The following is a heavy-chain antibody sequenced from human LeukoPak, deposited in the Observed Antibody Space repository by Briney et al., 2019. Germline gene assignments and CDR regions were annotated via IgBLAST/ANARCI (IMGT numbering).Heavy chain of an antibody. CDR3: ARGPYCSGGSCYPFDY. CDR1: GGTFSSYT. Sequence: SVKVSCKASGGTFSSYTISWVRQAPGQGLEWMGRIIPILGIANYAQKFQGRVTITADKSTSTAYMELSRPRSDDTAVYYCARGPYCSGGSCYPFDYWGQGTLVTVSP. D-gene: IGHD2-15*01. CDR2: IIPILGIA. J-gene: IGHJ4*02. V-gene: IGHV1-69*02.